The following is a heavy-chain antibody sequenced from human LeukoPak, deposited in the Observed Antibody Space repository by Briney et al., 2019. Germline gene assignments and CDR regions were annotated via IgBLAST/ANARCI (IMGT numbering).Heavy chain of an antibody. CDR2: ISWNSGSR. CDR1: GFTFDDYA. V-gene: IGHV3-9*01. Sequence: GRSLRLSCAASGFTFDDYAMHWVRQAPGKGLEWVSGISWNSGSRGYAESVKGRFTISRDNAKNSLYLQMNSLRAEDTALYYCAKSVSSGWSDGYYYGMDVWGQGTTVTVSS. D-gene: IGHD6-19*01. J-gene: IGHJ6*02. CDR3: AKSVSSGWSDGYYYGMDV.